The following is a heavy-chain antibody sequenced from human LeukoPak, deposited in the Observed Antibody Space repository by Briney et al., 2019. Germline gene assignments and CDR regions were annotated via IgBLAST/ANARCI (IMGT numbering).Heavy chain of an antibody. CDR2: IYYSGST. J-gene: IGHJ3*02. Sequence: SETLSLTRTVSGGSISSGGYYWSWIRQHPGKGLEWIGYIYYSGSTYYNPSLKSRVTISVDTSKNQFSLKLSSVTAADTAVYYCARDIKAASDAFDIWGQGTMVTVSS. D-gene: IGHD2-15*01. CDR1: GGSISSGGYY. V-gene: IGHV4-31*03. CDR3: ARDIKAASDAFDI.